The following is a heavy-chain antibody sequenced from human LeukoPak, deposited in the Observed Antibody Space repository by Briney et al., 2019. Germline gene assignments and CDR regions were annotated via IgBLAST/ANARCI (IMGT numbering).Heavy chain of an antibody. CDR3: AKGQLVRGEFDY. J-gene: IGHJ4*02. V-gene: IGHV3-23*01. CDR1: GFTFSSYA. Sequence: GGSLRLSCAVSGFTFSSYAMSWVRQAPGKGLEWVSAISGSGGSTYYADSVKGRFTISRDNSKNTLYLQMNSLRAEDTAVYYCAKGQLVRGEFDYWGQGTLVTVSS. D-gene: IGHD6-6*01. CDR2: ISGSGGST.